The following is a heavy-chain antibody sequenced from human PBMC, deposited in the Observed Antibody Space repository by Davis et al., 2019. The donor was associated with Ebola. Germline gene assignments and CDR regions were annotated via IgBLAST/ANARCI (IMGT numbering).Heavy chain of an antibody. D-gene: IGHD3-22*01. CDR2: ISYDGIRK. Sequence: GESLKISCAAPGFNFGAYGMHWVRQAPGKGLEWVAVISYDGIRKYYADSVKGRFTISRDKAKNTLSLQMNDVRAADTAVYYCAKGSLDYNDTSGYYYYPMDVWGQGTTVTVSS. J-gene: IGHJ6*03. CDR3: AKGSLDYNDTSGYYYYPMDV. CDR1: GFNFGAYG. V-gene: IGHV3-30*18.